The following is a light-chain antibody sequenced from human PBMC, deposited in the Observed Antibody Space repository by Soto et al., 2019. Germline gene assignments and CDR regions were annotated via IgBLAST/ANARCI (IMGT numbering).Light chain of an antibody. Sequence: EIVFTQSPGTLSFSPGERATLSCRSSQSVTSSSLAWYQQKSGQAPRLLIYDTSRRATGIPDRFSGSGSGTEFTLTISRLDPDDFAVYYCHQFGSSPPRTVGQGTKVDIK. CDR3: HQFGSSPPRT. V-gene: IGKV3-20*01. CDR1: QSVTSSS. CDR2: DTS. J-gene: IGKJ1*01.